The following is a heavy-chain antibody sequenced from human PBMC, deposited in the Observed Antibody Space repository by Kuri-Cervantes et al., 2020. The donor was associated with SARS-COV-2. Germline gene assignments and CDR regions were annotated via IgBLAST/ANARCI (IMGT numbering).Heavy chain of an antibody. CDR1: GFTFDDYA. J-gene: IGHJ1*01. CDR2: ISWNSGSI. Sequence: GGSLRLSCAASGFTFDDYAMHWVRQAPGKGLEWVSGISWNSGSIGYADSVKGRFTISRDNAKNSLYLQMNSLRAEDTAVYYCARGDYGDYFGFEYFQHWGQGTLVTVSS. V-gene: IGHV3-9*01. CDR3: ARGDYGDYFGFEYFQH. D-gene: IGHD4-17*01.